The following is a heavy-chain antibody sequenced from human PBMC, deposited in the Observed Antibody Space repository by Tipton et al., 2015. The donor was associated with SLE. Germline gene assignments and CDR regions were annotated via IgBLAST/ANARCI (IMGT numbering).Heavy chain of an antibody. CDR1: GGSFSGYY. Sequence: TLSLTCDVNGGSFSGYYWRWIRQSPGKGLEWIGEVNHLGTIYYNASLKSRVTISIDTSKSHFSLKLTSVTAADTAVYYCVRMEGMITYGGIAGLWGQGTVVTVSA. D-gene: IGHD3-16*01. V-gene: IGHV4-34*01. CDR2: VNHLGTI. CDR3: VRMEGMITYGGIAGL. J-gene: IGHJ4*02.